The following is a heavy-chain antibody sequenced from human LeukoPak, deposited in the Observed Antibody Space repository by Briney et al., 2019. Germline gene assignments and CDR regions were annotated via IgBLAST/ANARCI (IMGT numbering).Heavy chain of an antibody. J-gene: IGHJ4*02. Sequence: PGGSLRLSFAASGFTFSSYAMSWVRQAPGKGLEWVSAISGSGGSTYYADSAKGRFTISRDNSKNTLYLQMNSLRAEDTAVYYCAKVALFTVGAAFDYWGQGTLVTVSS. V-gene: IGHV3-23*01. CDR3: AKVALFTVGAAFDY. CDR1: GFTFSSYA. CDR2: ISGSGGST. D-gene: IGHD2-15*01.